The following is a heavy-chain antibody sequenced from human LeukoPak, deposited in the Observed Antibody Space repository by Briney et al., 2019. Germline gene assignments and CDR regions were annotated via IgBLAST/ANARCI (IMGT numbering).Heavy chain of an antibody. CDR1: GGTFSSYA. D-gene: IGHD1-26*01. J-gene: IGHJ4*02. CDR2: IIPIFGTA. CDR3: ARFSLNGGYIVGATTIDY. Sequence: SVKVSCKASGGTFSSYAISWVRQAPGQGLEWMGGIIPIFGTANYAQKFQGRVTMTRDTSTSTVYMELSSLRSEDTAVYYCARFSLNGGYIVGATTIDYWGQGTLVTVSS. V-gene: IGHV1-69*05.